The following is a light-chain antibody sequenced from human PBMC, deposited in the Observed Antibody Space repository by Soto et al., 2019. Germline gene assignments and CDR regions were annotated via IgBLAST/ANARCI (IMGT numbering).Light chain of an antibody. V-gene: IGLV2-14*03. CDR3: TSWTTSTTMI. CDR1: RSDIGAYNF. J-gene: IGLJ2*01. CDR2: DVN. Sequence: QSVLTQPASVSGSPGQSATISCTGTRSDIGAYNFVSWYQQHPGKAPKLILYDVNIRPSGVSYRFSGSKSGNTASLTISGLQAEDEADYYCTSWTTSTTMIFGGGTKVTV.